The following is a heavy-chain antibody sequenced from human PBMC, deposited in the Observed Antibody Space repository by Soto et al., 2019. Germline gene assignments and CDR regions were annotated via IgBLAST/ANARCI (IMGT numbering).Heavy chain of an antibody. Sequence: ASVKVSCKASGYTFTSYAMHWVRQAPGQRLEWMGWINAGNGNTKYSQKFQGRVTITRDTSASTAYMELSSLRSEDTAVYYCALGERSSPIRSYYYSSGMGVWRQGTTVTVSS. D-gene: IGHD6-13*01. CDR2: INAGNGNT. CDR1: GYTFTSYA. V-gene: IGHV1-3*01. CDR3: ALGERSSPIRSYYYSSGMGV. J-gene: IGHJ6*02.